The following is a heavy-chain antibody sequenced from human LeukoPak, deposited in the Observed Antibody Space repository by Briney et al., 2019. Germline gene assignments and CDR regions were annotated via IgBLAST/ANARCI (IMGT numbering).Heavy chain of an antibody. CDR1: GGSFSGFY. Sequence: WEPLSLTCTVSGGSFSGFYWSWIRQPPGKGLEWIGYVDNSAITYTNPALKSRVPIFLDTSKKQVSLKLSTVTAAATAAYFCARHGGGYSFDYWGQGTLVTVSS. CDR3: ARHGGGYSFDY. CDR2: VDNSAIT. V-gene: IGHV4-59*08. D-gene: IGHD3-16*01. J-gene: IGHJ4*02.